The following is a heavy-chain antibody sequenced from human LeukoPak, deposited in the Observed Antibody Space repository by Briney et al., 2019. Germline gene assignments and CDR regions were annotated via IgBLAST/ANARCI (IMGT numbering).Heavy chain of an antibody. CDR1: GFTFSSYA. CDR2: ITGSVGRT. Sequence: GGSLRLSCAASGFTFSSYAMSWVRQAPGKGLEWVSTITGSVGRTYYADSVKGRFTISRDNSKNTLYLQMNSLRAEDTATYFCAKESPVAATGRSWFDSWGQGTLVTVSS. D-gene: IGHD6-13*01. J-gene: IGHJ5*01. CDR3: AKESPVAATGRSWFDS. V-gene: IGHV3-23*01.